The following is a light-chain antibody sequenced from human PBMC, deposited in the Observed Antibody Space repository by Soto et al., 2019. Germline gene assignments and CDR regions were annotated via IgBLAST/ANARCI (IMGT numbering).Light chain of an antibody. CDR2: AAS. CDR3: QQANSFLTWT. Sequence: QSPPSPSTLSASVVSRFTITGRASQGISSWLAWYQQKPGKAPQLLIYAASSLQSGVPPRFSGSGSATDFTLTISSLQPEDFAAYYCQQANSFLTWTFGQGTKVDIK. J-gene: IGKJ1*01. CDR1: QGISSW. V-gene: IGKV1-12*01.